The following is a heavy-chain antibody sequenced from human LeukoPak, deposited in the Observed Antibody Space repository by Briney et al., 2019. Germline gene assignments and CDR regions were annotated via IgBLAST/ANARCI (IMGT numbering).Heavy chain of an antibody. CDR2: IYYSGST. CDR1: GGSISSGDYY. D-gene: IGHD3-22*01. Sequence: SETLSLTCTVSGGSISSGDYYWSWIRQPPGKGLEWIGYIYYSGSTYYNPSPKSRVTISVDTSKNQFSLKLSSVTAADTAVYYCARATIRDSSGYYYVGMVYWGQGTLVTVSS. CDR3: ARATIRDSSGYYYVGMVY. V-gene: IGHV4-30-4*01. J-gene: IGHJ4*02.